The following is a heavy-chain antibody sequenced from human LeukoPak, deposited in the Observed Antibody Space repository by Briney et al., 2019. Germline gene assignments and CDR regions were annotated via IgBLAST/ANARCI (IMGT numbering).Heavy chain of an antibody. CDR1: GVSISSSTYY. CDR2: LYYSGST. J-gene: IGHJ4*02. V-gene: IGHV4-39*01. D-gene: IGHD3-9*01. Sequence: PSETLSLTCTVSGVSISSSTYYWGWIRQPPGKGLEWIGSLYYSGSTYYNPSLKSRVTISVDTSKNRFSLQLSSVTAADTAIYYCARHYDILSGLFERWGQGTLVTVSS. CDR3: ARHYDILSGLFER.